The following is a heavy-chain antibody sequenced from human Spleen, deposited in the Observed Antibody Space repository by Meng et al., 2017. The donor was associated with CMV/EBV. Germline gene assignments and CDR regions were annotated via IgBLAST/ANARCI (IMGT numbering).Heavy chain of an antibody. V-gene: IGHV3-30*04. CDR3: ARGESSGYLDY. CDR1: GFTFSSHA. D-gene: IGHD3-22*01. J-gene: IGHJ4*02. Sequence: GGSLRLSCAASGFTFSSHAMHWVRQAPRKGLECVAFILYDGSGTYYADSVKGRFTISRDNSKNTLYLQMNSLRAEDTAVYYCARGESSGYLDYWGQGTLVTVSS. CDR2: ILYDGSGT.